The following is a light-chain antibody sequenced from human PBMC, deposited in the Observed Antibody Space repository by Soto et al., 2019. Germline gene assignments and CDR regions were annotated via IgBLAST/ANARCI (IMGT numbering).Light chain of an antibody. CDR1: QSVGNS. V-gene: IGKV3-11*01. Sequence: EIVLTQSPDTLSLSPGERATLSCRASQSVGNSFAWYQQKAGQAPRLLIYDASKRATGIPVRFSGSGSGTDFTLTISSLEPEDFAVYSCQQRKNWPLTFGGGTNIEIK. CDR2: DAS. J-gene: IGKJ4*01. CDR3: QQRKNWPLT.